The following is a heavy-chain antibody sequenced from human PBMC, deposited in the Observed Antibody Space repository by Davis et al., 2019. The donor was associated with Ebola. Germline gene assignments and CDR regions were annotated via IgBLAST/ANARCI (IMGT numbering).Heavy chain of an antibody. CDR2: ISHDGTIT. Sequence: PGGSLRLSCAASGFIFSSYVIHWVRQAPGTVLLSVSRISHDGTITTYADSVKGRFTVSRDNAKNTLYLEMNSLTAEDTAVYYCSRDVNFEFYDYWGQGTLVTVSS. CDR3: SRDVNFEFYDY. CDR1: GFIFSSYV. J-gene: IGHJ4*02. V-gene: IGHV3-74*01. D-gene: IGHD1-20*01.